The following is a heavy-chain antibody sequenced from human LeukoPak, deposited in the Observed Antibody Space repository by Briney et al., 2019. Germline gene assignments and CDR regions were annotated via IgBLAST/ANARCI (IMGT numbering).Heavy chain of an antibody. V-gene: IGHV3-23*01. CDR3: AKGSSDLILTGYSD. CDR1: GFTFSSYA. CDR2: ISGSGGST. Sequence: GGSLRLSCAASGFTFSSYAMSWVRQAPGKGLEWVSAISGSGGSTYYADSVKGRFTISRDNSKNTLYLQMNSLRAEDTAVYYCAKGSSDLILTGYSDWGQGTLVTVSS. J-gene: IGHJ4*02. D-gene: IGHD3-9*01.